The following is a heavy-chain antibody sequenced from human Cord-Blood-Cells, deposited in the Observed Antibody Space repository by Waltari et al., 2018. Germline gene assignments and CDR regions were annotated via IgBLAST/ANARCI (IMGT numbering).Heavy chain of an antibody. CDR2: IYYSGST. J-gene: IGHJ4*02. D-gene: IGHD3-10*01. Sequence: QVQLQESGPGLVKPSETLSLTCTVSGGSISSYYWSWIRQPPGKGLEWIGYIYYSGSTNYNPSLKSLVTISVDTSKNQFSLKLSSGTAADTAVYYCVGSALRLSFDYWGQGTLVTVSS. CDR1: GGSISSYY. V-gene: IGHV4-59*08. CDR3: VGSALRLSFDY.